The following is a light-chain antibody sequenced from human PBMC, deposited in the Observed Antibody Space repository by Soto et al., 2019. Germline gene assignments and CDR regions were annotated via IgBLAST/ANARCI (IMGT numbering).Light chain of an antibody. CDR1: SGYSNYK. CDR3: GADHGSGTNFVSVV. CDR2: VSTGGIVG. V-gene: IGLV9-49*01. J-gene: IGLJ2*01. Sequence: QSVLTQPPSASASLGASVTLTCTLSSGYSNYKVDWYQQRPGKGPRFVMRVSTGGIVGSKGDGIPDRFSVLGSGLNRYLTIKNIQVEDESDYHCGADHGSGTNFVSVVFGGGTKLTVL.